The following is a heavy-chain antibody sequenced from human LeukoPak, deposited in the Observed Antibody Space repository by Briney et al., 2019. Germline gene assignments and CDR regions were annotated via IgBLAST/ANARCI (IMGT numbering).Heavy chain of an antibody. V-gene: IGHV1-3*01. CDR3: ARRTNLGYDSSGYYVYYFVY. CDR1: GYTFTSYA. Sequence: ASVKVSCKASGYTFTSYAMHWVRQAPGQRLEWMGWINAGNGNTKYSQKFQGRVTITRDTSASTAYMGLSSLRSEDTAVYYCARRTNLGYDSSGYYVYYFVYWGQGTLVTVSS. CDR2: INAGNGNT. D-gene: IGHD3-22*01. J-gene: IGHJ4*02.